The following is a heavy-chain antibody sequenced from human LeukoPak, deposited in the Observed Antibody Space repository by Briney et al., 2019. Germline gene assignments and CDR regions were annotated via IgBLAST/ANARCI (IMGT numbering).Heavy chain of an antibody. Sequence: ASVKVSCKASGYTFIDYGVGWVRPAPGQGLEWMGWIDTYRGSANYAQNLQGRVTVTTDTSTTTVYMELRSLRFDDTAVYYCARPNTDAAGYYFDYWGQGTLVTVSS. CDR1: GYTFIDYG. CDR3: ARPNTDAAGYYFDY. CDR2: IDTYRGSA. V-gene: IGHV1-18*01. D-gene: IGHD6-13*01. J-gene: IGHJ4*02.